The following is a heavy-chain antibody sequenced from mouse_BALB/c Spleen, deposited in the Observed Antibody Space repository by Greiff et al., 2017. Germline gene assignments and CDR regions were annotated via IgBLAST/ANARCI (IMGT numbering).Heavy chain of an antibody. J-gene: IGHJ4*01. V-gene: IGHV5-17*02. CDR3: AREGNHFFYAMDY. CDR1: GFTFSSFG. Sequence: DVKLVESGGGLVQPGGSRKLSCAASGFTFSSFGMHWVRQAPEKGLEWVAYISSGSSTIYYADTVKGRFTISRDNPKNTLFLQMTSLRSEDTAMYYCAREGNHFFYAMDYWGQGTSVTVSS. CDR2: ISSGSSTI. D-gene: IGHD2-1*01.